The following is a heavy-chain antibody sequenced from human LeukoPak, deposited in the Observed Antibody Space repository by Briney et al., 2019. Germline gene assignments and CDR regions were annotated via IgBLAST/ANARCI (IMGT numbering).Heavy chain of an antibody. V-gene: IGHV1-2*02. CDR3: ARPPMVRGVSWFDP. J-gene: IGHJ5*02. CDR1: GYTFTNYG. Sequence: ASVKVSCKASGYTFTNYGISWVRQAPGQGLEWMGWINPNNGGTNYAQKFQGRVTMTRDTSISTACMELSRLRSDDTAVYYCARPPMVRGVSWFDPWGQGTLVTVSS. CDR2: INPNNGGT. D-gene: IGHD3-10*01.